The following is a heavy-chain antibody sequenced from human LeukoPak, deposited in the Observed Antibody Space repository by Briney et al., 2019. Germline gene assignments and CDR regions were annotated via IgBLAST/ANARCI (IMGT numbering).Heavy chain of an antibody. J-gene: IGHJ4*02. V-gene: IGHV3-23*01. Sequence: GGSLRLSCAASRFTFSSYGMSWVRQAPGKGLEWVSAISGSGGSTYYADSVKGRFTISRDNSKNTLYLQMNSLRAEDTAVYYCAKDARITMVRGVISPCDYWGQGTLVTVSS. CDR1: RFTFSSYG. CDR3: AKDARITMVRGVISPCDY. CDR2: ISGSGGST. D-gene: IGHD3-10*01.